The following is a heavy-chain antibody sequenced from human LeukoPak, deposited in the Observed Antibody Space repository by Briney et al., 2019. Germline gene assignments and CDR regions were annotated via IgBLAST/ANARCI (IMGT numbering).Heavy chain of an antibody. J-gene: IGHJ4*02. CDR3: ARDSGSYYGSDY. V-gene: IGHV1-69*13. CDR2: IIPIFGTA. CDR1: GYTLTELS. Sequence: SVKVSCKVSGYTLTELSMHWVRQAPGKGLEWMGGIIPIFGTANYAQKFQGRVTITADESTSTAYMELSSLRSEDTAVYYCARDSGSYYGSDYWGQGTLVTVSS. D-gene: IGHD1-26*01.